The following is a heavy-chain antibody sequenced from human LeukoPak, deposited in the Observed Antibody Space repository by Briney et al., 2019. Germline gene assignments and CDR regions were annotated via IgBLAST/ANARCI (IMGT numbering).Heavy chain of an antibody. CDR1: GYTFTDYY. CDR3: ARDRDYSNTERGFDY. D-gene: IGHD4-11*01. CDR2: INPNSRET. Sequence: ASVKVSCKTSGYTFTDYYIRWVRQAPGQGLEWMGWINPNSRETNSAQRFQGRVTMTGDTSISTAYMELSRLTSDDTAVYYCARDRDYSNTERGFDYWGQGTLVTVSS. V-gene: IGHV1-2*02. J-gene: IGHJ4*02.